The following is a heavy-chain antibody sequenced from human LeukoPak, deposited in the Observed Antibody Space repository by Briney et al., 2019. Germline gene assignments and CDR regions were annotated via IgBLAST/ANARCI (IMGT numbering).Heavy chain of an antibody. CDR2: IYSGGST. Sequence: EGSLRLSCAASGFTVSSNYMSWVRQAPGKGLEWVSVIYSGGSTYYADSVKGRFTISRDNSKNTVDLQMNSLRAEDTAVYYCARGHDYDSSVAYWGQGTLVTVSS. CDR1: GFTVSSNY. D-gene: IGHD3-22*01. V-gene: IGHV3-66*01. CDR3: ARGHDYDSSVAY. J-gene: IGHJ4*02.